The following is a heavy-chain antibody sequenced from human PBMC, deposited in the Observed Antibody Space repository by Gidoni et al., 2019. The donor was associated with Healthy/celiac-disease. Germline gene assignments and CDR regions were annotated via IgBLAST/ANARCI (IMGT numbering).Heavy chain of an antibody. V-gene: IGHV4-39*07. CDR2: IYYSGST. J-gene: IGHJ3*02. Sequence: QLQLQESGPGLVKPSETLSLTCTVSGGSISSSSYYWGWIRQPPGKGLEWIGSIYYSGSTYYNPSLKSRVTISVDTSKNQFSLKLSSVTAADTAVYYCARARSQQLHAFDIWGQGTMVTVSS. D-gene: IGHD6-13*01. CDR1: GGSISSSSYY. CDR3: ARARSQQLHAFDI.